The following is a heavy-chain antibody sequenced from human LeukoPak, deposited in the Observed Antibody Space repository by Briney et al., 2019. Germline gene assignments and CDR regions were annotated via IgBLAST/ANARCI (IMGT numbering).Heavy chain of an antibody. CDR3: AKNPYYDSKNWFDP. CDR1: GFTFSSYW. V-gene: IGHV3-23*01. J-gene: IGHJ5*02. Sequence: PGGSLRLSCAASGFTFSSYWMSWVRQAPGKGLEWVSAISGSGGSTYYADSVKGRFTISRDNSKNTLYLQMNSLRAEDTAVYYCAKNPYYDSKNWFDPWGQGTLVTVSS. CDR2: ISGSGGST. D-gene: IGHD3-22*01.